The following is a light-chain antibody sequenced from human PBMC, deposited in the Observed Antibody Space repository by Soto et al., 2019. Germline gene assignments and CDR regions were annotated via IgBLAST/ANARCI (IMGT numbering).Light chain of an antibody. J-gene: IGLJ3*02. V-gene: IGLV4-69*01. CDR3: QAWGTGGV. Sequence: QSVLTQSPSAPASPGASVKLTCTLSSGHSDYAIAWHQQQPEKGPRYLMKVTSDGSHTKGDGIPDRFSGSSSGADRYLTISSLRSDDEADYYCQAWGTGGVFGGGTKVTVL. CDR2: VTSDGSH. CDR1: SGHSDYA.